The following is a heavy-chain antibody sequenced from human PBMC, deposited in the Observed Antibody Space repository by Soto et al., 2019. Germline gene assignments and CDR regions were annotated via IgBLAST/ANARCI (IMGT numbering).Heavy chain of an antibody. V-gene: IGHV4-34*01. CDR1: GGSFSGYY. J-gene: IGHJ4*02. CDR3: ARHGDYGDLRIY. CDR2: INHSGST. Sequence: PSETLSLTCAVYGGSFSGYYWSWIRQPPGKGLEWIGEINHSGSTNYNPSLKSRVTISVDTSKNQFSLKLTSVTAAVTAVYYCARHGDYGDLRIYWGQGSLVTVSS. D-gene: IGHD4-17*01.